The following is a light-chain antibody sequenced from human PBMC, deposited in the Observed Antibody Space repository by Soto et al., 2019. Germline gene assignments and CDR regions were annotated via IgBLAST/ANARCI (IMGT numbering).Light chain of an antibody. J-gene: IGKJ1*01. CDR2: DAS. Sequence: EIVLTQSPATLSLSPGERATLSCRASQSVSSYLAWYQQKPGQAPRLLIYDASNRATGIPARFSGSGSGTDFTLTISSLGPEDFAVYYWQQRSNWPPRWTFGQGTKVEIK. V-gene: IGKV3-11*01. CDR3: QQRSNWPPRWT. CDR1: QSVSSY.